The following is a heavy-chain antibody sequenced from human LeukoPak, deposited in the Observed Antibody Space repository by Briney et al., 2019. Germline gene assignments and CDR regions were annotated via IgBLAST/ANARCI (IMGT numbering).Heavy chain of an antibody. D-gene: IGHD5-18*01. CDR1: GGSLSGYY. CDR3: ARGYTWIHFDY. J-gene: IGHJ4*02. Sequence: PSETLSLTCAVYGGSLSGYYWSWIRQPPGKRLEWIGEINHSGSTNYNPSLKSRVTISVDTSKNQFSLKLSSVTAADTAVYYCARGYTWIHFDYWGQGTLVTVSS. V-gene: IGHV4-34*01. CDR2: INHSGST.